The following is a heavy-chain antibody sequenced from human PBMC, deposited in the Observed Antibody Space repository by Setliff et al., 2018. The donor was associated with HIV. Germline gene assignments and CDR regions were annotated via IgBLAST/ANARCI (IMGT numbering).Heavy chain of an antibody. CDR3: AKDRGVVG. Sequence: PGGSLRLSCAASGFTFSRYWMNWVRQAPGKGLEWVANINQDGSEKYYVDSVKGRFTISRDNAKNSLYLQMNSLRAEDTAVYYCAKDRGVVGWGQGTLVTVSS. CDR1: GFTFSRYW. V-gene: IGHV3-7*03. J-gene: IGHJ4*02. D-gene: IGHD2-15*01. CDR2: INQDGSEK.